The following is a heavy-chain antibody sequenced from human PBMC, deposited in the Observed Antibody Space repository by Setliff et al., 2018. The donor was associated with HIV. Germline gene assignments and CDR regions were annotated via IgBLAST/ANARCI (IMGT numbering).Heavy chain of an antibody. D-gene: IGHD2-15*01. V-gene: IGHV4-30-4*08. J-gene: IGHJ6*02. Sequence: PSETLSLTCTVSGGSISSGDYYWSWIRQPPGKGLEWIGYIYYSGSTYYNPSLKSRVTISVDTSKNQFSLKLSSVTAADTAVYYCAREGLLVTSVGGAFWYHGMDVWGQGTTVTVSS. CDR2: IYYSGST. CDR3: AREGLLVTSVGGAFWYHGMDV. CDR1: GGSISSGDYY.